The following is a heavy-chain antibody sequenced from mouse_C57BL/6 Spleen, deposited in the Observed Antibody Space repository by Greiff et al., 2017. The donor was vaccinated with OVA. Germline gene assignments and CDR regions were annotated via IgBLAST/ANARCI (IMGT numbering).Heavy chain of an antibody. CDR2: IWGVGST. CDR1: GFLLTSYG. Sequence: QVQLKESGPGLVAPSQSLSITCTVSGFLLTSYGVDWVRQSPGKGLEWLGVIWGVGSTNYNSALKSRLSISKDNSKSQVFLKMNSLQTDDTAMYYCATTDSSAPFAYWGQGTLVTVSA. J-gene: IGHJ3*01. D-gene: IGHD3-2*02. CDR3: ATTDSSAPFAY. V-gene: IGHV2-6*01.